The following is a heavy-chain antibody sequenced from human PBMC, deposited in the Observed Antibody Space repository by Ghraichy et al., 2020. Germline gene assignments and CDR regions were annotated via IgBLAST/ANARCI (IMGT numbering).Heavy chain of an antibody. CDR2: IYYSGST. J-gene: IGHJ4*02. D-gene: IGHD5-18*01. CDR3: ARGRTGYSYGRLTALSGFLDY. CDR1: GGSISSSSYY. V-gene: IGHV4-39*07. Sequence: SETLSLTCTVSGGSISSSSYYWGWIRQPPGKGLEWIGSIYYSGSTYYNPSLKSRVTISVDTSKNQFSLKLSSVTAADTAVYYCARGRTGYSYGRLTALSGFLDYWGQGTLVTVSS.